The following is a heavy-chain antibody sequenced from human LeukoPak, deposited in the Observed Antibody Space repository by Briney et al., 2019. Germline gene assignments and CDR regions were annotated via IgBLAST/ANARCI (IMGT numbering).Heavy chain of an antibody. CDR2: IIPIFGTA. D-gene: IGHD2-15*01. CDR1: GGTFSSYA. V-gene: IGHV1-69*05. CDR3: AREPQIVVVVAATGIGAFDI. Sequence: ASVKVSCKASGGTFSSYAISWVRQAPGQGLEWMGRIIPIFGTANYAQKFQGRVTITTDESTSTAYMELSSLRSEDTAVYYCAREPQIVVVVAATGIGAFDIWGQGTMVTVSS. J-gene: IGHJ3*02.